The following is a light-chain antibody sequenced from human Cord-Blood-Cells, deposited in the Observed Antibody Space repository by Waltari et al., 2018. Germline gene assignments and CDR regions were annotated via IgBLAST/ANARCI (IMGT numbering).Light chain of an antibody. Sequence: DIQMTQSQSSLSASVGDRVTITCRASQGIRNDLGWYQKKPGKAPKRLXYXXXXXXXXXXXXFSGSGSGTEFTLTISSLQLEDFATYYCLQHNSYPPTFGQGTKVEIK. CDR3: LQHNSYPPT. V-gene: IGKV1-17*01. CDR2: XXX. CDR1: QGIRND. J-gene: IGKJ1*01.